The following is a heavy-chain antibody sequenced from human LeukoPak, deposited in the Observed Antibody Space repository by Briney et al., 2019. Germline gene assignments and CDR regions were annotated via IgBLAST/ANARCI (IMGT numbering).Heavy chain of an antibody. CDR3: ARDLFDLGYCSSTSCYTPFDY. CDR1: GGTFSSYA. Sequence: ASVKVSCKASGGTFSSYAISWVRQAPGQGLEWMGWISAYDGNTNYAQKLQGRVTMTTDTSTSTAYMELRSLRSDDTAVYYCARDLFDLGYCSSTSCYTPFDYWGQGTLVTVSS. V-gene: IGHV1-18*01. J-gene: IGHJ4*02. CDR2: ISAYDGNT. D-gene: IGHD2-2*02.